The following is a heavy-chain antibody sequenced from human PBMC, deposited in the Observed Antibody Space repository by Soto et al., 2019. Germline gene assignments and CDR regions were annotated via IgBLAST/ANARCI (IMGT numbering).Heavy chain of an antibody. V-gene: IGHV3-33*01. CDR1: GFTFSSYG. D-gene: IGHD3-10*01. CDR2: IWYDGSNK. CDR3: AGGSGSSLFMDV. Sequence: GGSLRLSCAASGFTFSSYGMHWVRQAPGKGLEWVAVIWYDGSNKYYADSVKGRFTISRDNSKNTLYLQMNSLRAEDTAVYYCAGGSGSSLFMDVWGQGTTVTVSS. J-gene: IGHJ6*02.